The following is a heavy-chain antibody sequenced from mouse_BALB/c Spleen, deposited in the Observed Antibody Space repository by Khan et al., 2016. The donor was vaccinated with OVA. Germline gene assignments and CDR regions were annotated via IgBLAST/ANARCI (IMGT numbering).Heavy chain of an antibody. J-gene: IGHJ3*01. CDR1: GYTFTDYV. CDR3: ARAEWDVFAY. CDR2: IYPGSDST. V-gene: IGHV1-77*01. Sequence: QVQLQQSGPELVKPGASVKMSCKASGYTFTDYVMNWVKQRNGQGLEWIGQIYPGSDSTYYNEKFKGKATLTADRYSSTAYMQLSNLTSEDSAVYFCARAEWDVFAYWGQGTLVTVSA. D-gene: IGHD4-1*01.